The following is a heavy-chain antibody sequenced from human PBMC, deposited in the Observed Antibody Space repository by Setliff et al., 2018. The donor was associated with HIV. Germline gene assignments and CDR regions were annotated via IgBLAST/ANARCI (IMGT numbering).Heavy chain of an antibody. J-gene: IGHJ4*02. Sequence: ASVKVSCKASGGTFSSYAISWVRQAPGQGLQWMGRLNPKTGVAHFAPTFPGRVTMTRDTSIGIAFMELSRVKSADTAVYFCAWGTVVGATIYYFDYWGQGTLVTVTS. D-gene: IGHD1-26*01. CDR2: LNPKTGVA. V-gene: IGHV1-2*06. CDR3: AWGTVVGATIYYFDY. CDR1: GGTFSSYA.